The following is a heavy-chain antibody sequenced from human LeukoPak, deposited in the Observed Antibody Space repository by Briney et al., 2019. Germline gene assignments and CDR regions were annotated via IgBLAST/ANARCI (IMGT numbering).Heavy chain of an antibody. D-gene: IGHD5-24*01. V-gene: IGHV1-8*01. CDR3: GRGGEMATINY. Sequence: ASVKVSCKTSGYTFTSYAINWVRQATGQGLEWMGWMNPDSANTGFAQKFQGRLTLTRNTSTRAAYMELSSLTPEDTAVYYCGRGGEMATINYWGQGTLVTVSS. CDR2: MNPDSANT. J-gene: IGHJ4*02. CDR1: GYTFTSYA.